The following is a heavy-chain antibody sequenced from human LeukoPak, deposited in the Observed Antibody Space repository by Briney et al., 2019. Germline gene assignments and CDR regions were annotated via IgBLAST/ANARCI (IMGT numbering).Heavy chain of an antibody. Sequence: PSETLSLTCTVSGVSVSSGSYYWGWIRQPPGKGLEWIGYIYYSGSTNYNPSLKSRVTISVDTSKNQFSLKLSSVTAADTAVYYCARVVGGYVGYWGQGTLVTVSS. CDR3: ARVVGGYVGY. J-gene: IGHJ4*02. CDR2: IYYSGST. CDR1: GVSVSSGSYY. V-gene: IGHV4-61*01. D-gene: IGHD5-18*01.